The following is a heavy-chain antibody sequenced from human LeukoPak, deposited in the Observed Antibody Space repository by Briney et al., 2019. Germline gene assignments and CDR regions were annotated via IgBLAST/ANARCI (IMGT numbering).Heavy chain of an antibody. CDR1: GFIVRSNH. CDR3: ARDSPNCSGGSCYF. D-gene: IGHD2-15*01. Sequence: GGSLRLSCEASGFIVRSNHMNWVRQAPGKGLEWVSVIYSGGSTYYADSVKGRFTISRHNSKNTLYLQMNSLRAEDTAVYYCARDSPNCSGGSCYFWGQGTLVTVSS. CDR2: IYSGGST. J-gene: IGHJ4*02. V-gene: IGHV3-53*04.